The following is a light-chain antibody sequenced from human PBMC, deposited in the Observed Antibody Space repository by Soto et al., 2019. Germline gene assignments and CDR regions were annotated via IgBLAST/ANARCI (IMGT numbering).Light chain of an antibody. CDR3: QQYNSYWT. CDR1: QSISSW. J-gene: IGKJ1*01. CDR2: DAS. V-gene: IGKV1-5*01. Sequence: DIQMTQSPSTLSASVGDRVTITCRASQSISSWLAWYQRKPGKAPKLLIYDASSLGSGVPARFSGSGSGTEFTLTISSLQPDAFATYYCQQYNSYWTFGQGTKVEIK.